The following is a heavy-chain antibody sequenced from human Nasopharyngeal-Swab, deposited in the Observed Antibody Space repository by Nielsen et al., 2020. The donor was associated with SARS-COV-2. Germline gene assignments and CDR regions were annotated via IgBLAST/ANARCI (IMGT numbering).Heavy chain of an antibody. J-gene: IGHJ4*02. CDR3: AKLGAQGAVADHFDS. Sequence: GGSLRLSCAASGFTFDDYAMHWVRQAPAKGLEWVSGITWNSVGIGYADSVKGRFTISRDNAKNSLYLQINSLRPEDTALYYCAKLGAQGAVADHFDSWGQGTLVTVSS. D-gene: IGHD6-19*01. CDR1: GFTFDDYA. V-gene: IGHV3-9*01. CDR2: ITWNSVGI.